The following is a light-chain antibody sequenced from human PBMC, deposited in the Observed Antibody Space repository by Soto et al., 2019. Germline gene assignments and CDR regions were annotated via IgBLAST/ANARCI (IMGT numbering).Light chain of an antibody. CDR3: QQSYSTPVWT. CDR1: QSISSY. Sequence: DIQMTQSPSSLSASVGDRVTITFRASQSISSYLNWYQQKPGKAPKLLIYAAPSLQSGVPSRFSGSGSGTDFTLTISSLQPEDFATYYCQQSYSTPVWTFGQGTKVDIK. J-gene: IGKJ1*01. V-gene: IGKV1-39*01. CDR2: AAP.